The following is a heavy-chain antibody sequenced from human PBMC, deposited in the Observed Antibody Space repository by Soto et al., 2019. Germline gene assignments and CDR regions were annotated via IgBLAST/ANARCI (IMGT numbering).Heavy chain of an antibody. V-gene: IGHV1-69*06. CDR3: AGRTRNIAAAKEVDY. Sequence: QVQLVQSGAEVKKPGSSVKVSCKASGGTFSSYAISWVRQAPGQGLEWMGGIIPVFGTANYAQKFQGRVTITADKSTSTAYMELSSLRSEDTAVYYCAGRTRNIAAAKEVDYWGQGTLVTVSS. D-gene: IGHD6-13*01. CDR1: GGTFSSYA. CDR2: IIPVFGTA. J-gene: IGHJ4*02.